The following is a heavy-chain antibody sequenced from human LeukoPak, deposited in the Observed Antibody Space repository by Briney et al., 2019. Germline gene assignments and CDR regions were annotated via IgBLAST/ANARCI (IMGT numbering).Heavy chain of an antibody. V-gene: IGHV5-51*01. J-gene: IGHJ4*02. CDR1: GYSFTNYW. D-gene: IGHD1-26*01. Sequence: GESLKISCKGSGYSFTNYWIAWVRQMPGKGLEWMAIIYPGDSDTRYSPSFQGQVTISADKSISTAYLQWSSLKASDTAMYYCASSPGGSYYYFDYWGQGTLVTVSS. CDR3: ASSPGGSYYYFDY. CDR2: IYPGDSDT.